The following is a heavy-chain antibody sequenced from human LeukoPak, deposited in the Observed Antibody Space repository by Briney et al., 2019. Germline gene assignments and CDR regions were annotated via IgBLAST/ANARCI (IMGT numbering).Heavy chain of an antibody. V-gene: IGHV1-2*06. CDR2: INPNSGGT. CDR3: ARDLGRDGYNYYS. CDR1: GYTFTGYY. D-gene: IGHD5-24*01. J-gene: IGHJ4*02. Sequence: ASVKVSCKASGYTFTGYYMHWWRQAPGQGLEWMGRINPNSGGTNYAQKFQGRVTMTRDPSISTAYMEVSSLRSDDTAVYYCARDLGRDGYNYYSWGQGTLVTVSS.